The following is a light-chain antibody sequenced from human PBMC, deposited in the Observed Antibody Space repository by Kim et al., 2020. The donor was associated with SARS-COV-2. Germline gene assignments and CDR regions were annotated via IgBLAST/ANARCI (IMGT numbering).Light chain of an antibody. CDR3: QQSSNWPIT. CDR1: LSVSSV. V-gene: IGKV3-11*01. J-gene: IGKJ5*01. CDR2: DAS. Sequence: LSAGEVAPLSCRASLSVSSVLDWYQQKTGEDPRLVIYDASNRATGTPARFSGSGSGTDLTLTISSLEPEDFKVYSCQQSSNWPITFGQGTRLEIK.